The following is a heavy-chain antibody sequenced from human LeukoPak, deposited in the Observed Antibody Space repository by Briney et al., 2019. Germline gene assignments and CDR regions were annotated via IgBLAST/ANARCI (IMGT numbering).Heavy chain of an antibody. CDR2: ISSSADST. V-gene: IGHV3-23*01. D-gene: IGHD2-2*01. J-gene: IGHJ4*02. Sequence: PGGSLRLSCEASGFTFSSYAMSWVRQAPGKGLAWVSVISSSADSTYYADSVKGRFTISRDNANNTVYLQMNSLSAEDTAVYFCAKGSHYCTSTSCYPTRPLFDYWGQGTLVTVSP. CDR3: AKGSHYCTSTSCYPTRPLFDY. CDR1: GFTFSSYA.